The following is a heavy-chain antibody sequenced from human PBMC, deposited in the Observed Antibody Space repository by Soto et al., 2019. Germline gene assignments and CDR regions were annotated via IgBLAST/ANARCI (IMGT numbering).Heavy chain of an antibody. D-gene: IGHD2-15*01. Sequence: ASVKVSCKASGFTFTSSAVQWVRQARGQRLEWIGWIVVGSGNTNYAQKFQERVTITRDMSTSTAYMELSSPRSEDTAVYYCAAEVGPYYYGMDVWGQGTTVTVSS. V-gene: IGHV1-58*01. CDR3: AAEVGPYYYGMDV. J-gene: IGHJ6*02. CDR2: IVVGSGNT. CDR1: GFTFTSSA.